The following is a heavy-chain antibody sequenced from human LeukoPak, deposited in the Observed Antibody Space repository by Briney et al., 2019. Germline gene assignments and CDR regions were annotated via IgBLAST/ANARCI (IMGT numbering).Heavy chain of an antibody. J-gene: IGHJ4*02. Sequence: GGSLRLSCAASGFTFSSFALSWVRQAPGKGLEWVSSISGSGGSTYSADSVKGRFTISRDSSKNTLYLQMNSLRAEDTAVYYCAKGARVGAGRYYFNYWGQGALVTVSS. CDR1: GFTFSSFA. CDR3: AKGARVGAGRYYFNY. CDR2: ISGSGGST. D-gene: IGHD3-10*01. V-gene: IGHV3-23*01.